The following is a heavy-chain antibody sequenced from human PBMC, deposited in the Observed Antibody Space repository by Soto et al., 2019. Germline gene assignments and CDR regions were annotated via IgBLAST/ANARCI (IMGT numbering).Heavy chain of an antibody. Sequence: GSLRLSCAASGFTFNSYSVNWVRQAPGKGLEWVASISSGSVYIDFADSVKGRFTISRDDVTNSVSLQMDSLRVEDTGIYYCARYDAFKAFDLWGQGTMVTVSS. CDR1: GFTFNSYS. J-gene: IGHJ3*01. V-gene: IGHV3-21*01. CDR2: ISSGSVYI. D-gene: IGHD1-1*01. CDR3: ARYDAFKAFDL.